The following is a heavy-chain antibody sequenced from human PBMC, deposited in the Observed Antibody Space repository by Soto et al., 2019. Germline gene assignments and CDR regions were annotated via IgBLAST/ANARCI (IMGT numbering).Heavy chain of an antibody. Sequence: ASVKVSCKASGYTFTGYYMHWVRQAPGQGLEWMGIINPSGGSTSYAQKFQGRVTMTRDTSTSTVYMELSSLRSEDTAVYYCATSARYYDILTGVPPEAFPDYWGQGTLVTVSS. J-gene: IGHJ4*02. CDR3: ATSARYYDILTGVPPEAFPDY. CDR1: GYTFTGYY. V-gene: IGHV1-46*01. D-gene: IGHD3-9*01. CDR2: INPSGGST.